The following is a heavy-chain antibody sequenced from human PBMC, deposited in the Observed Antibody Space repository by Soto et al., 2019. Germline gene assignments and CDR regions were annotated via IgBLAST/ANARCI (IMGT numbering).Heavy chain of an antibody. CDR2: ISYDGSNK. V-gene: IGHV3-30*18. D-gene: IGHD6-6*01. CDR1: GITFSSYG. CDR3: AKDLFPGQLVPYFSDY. J-gene: IGHJ4*02. Sequence: GGSLRLSCAASGITFSSYGMHWVRQAPGKGLEWVAVISYDGSNKYYADSVKGRFTISRDDSKNTLYLQMNSLRAEDTAVYYCAKDLFPGQLVPYFSDYWGQGTLVTVSS.